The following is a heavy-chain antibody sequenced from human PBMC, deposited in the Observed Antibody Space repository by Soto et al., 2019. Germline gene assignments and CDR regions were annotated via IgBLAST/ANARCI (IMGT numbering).Heavy chain of an antibody. Sequence: SKTLSLTCAVSGSSISSGGYSWSWIRQPPGKGLEWIGYIYHSGSTYYNPSLKSRVTISVDRSKNQFSLKLSSVTAADTAVYYCARGPPFGRWGRGTLVTVSS. CDR3: ARGPPFGR. V-gene: IGHV4-30-2*01. CDR1: GSSISSGGYS. D-gene: IGHD3-3*01. CDR2: IYHSGST. J-gene: IGHJ4*02.